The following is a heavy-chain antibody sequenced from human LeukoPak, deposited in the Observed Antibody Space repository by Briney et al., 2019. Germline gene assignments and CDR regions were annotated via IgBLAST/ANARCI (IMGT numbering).Heavy chain of an antibody. V-gene: IGHV4-39*07. CDR3: ARADYSSTWSHDYYYMDV. D-gene: IGHD6-13*01. CDR1: GASISSDSYY. Sequence: PSQTLSLTCTVSGASISSDSYYWRWLRQPPGKGLEWIGSIYHSGSTYYNPSLKSRVTISVDTSKNQFSLKLSSVTAADTAVYYCARADYSSTWSHDYYYMDVWGKGTTVTVSS. CDR2: IYHSGST. J-gene: IGHJ6*03.